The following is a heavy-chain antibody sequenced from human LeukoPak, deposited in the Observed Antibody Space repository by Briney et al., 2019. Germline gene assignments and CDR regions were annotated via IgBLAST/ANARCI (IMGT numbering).Heavy chain of an antibody. D-gene: IGHD1-26*01. V-gene: IGHV3-23*01. CDR3: AEGHILGATTLAGGLSFDY. Sequence: GASLRLSCAASGFTFSSYGMSWVRQAPGKGLEWVSAISGSGGSTYFADSVKGRFTISRDNSKNTLYLQMTSLRAEDTALYYCAEGHILGATTLAGGLSFDYWGQGALVTVSS. J-gene: IGHJ4*02. CDR1: GFTFSSYG. CDR2: ISGSGGST.